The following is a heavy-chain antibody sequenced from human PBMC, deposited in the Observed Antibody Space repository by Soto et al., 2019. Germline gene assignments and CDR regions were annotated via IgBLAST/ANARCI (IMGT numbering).Heavy chain of an antibody. D-gene: IGHD2-15*01. CDR2: IIPIFGTA. CDR3: ARGGCSGSSSYYRMDV. CDR1: GGTFSSYA. V-gene: IGHV1-69*13. Sequence: ASVKVSCKASGGTFSSYAISWVRQAPGQGLEWMGGIIPIFGTANYAQKFQGRVTITADESTSTAYMELSSLRSEDTAVYYCARGGCSGSSSYYRMDVWGQGTTVTVSS. J-gene: IGHJ6*02.